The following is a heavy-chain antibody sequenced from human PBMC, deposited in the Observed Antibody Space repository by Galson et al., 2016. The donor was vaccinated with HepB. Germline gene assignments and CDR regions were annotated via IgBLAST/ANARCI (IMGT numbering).Heavy chain of an antibody. CDR2: IYHTGST. D-gene: IGHD3-16*01. CDR1: GGSISGRYF. Sequence: SETLSLTCSVSGGSISGRYFWDWIRQPPGKGLEWIGSIYHTGSTYYSPSLNSRVTISVDTSKNQLSLNLTSVTAAETAVYYCARRNMITFGGVIDYWGQGTLVTVSS. V-gene: IGHV4-39*01. CDR3: ARRNMITFGGVIDY. J-gene: IGHJ4*02.